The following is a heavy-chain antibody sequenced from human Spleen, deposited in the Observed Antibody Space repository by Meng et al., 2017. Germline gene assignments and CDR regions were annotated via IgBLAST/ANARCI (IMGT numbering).Heavy chain of an antibody. V-gene: IGHV4-30-4*01. CDR3: LRGSGGSV. Sequence: QVQLQESGPGLVKPSQTLSLTCTVSGGSVRSGDYYWSWVRQPPGKGLEWIGYIFYSGSTYYNPSLKSRVTISVDTSKNQFSLKLSSVTAADTAVYHCLRGSGGSVWGQGTLVTVSS. D-gene: IGHD3-10*01. CDR2: IFYSGST. J-gene: IGHJ1*01. CDR1: GGSVRSGDYY.